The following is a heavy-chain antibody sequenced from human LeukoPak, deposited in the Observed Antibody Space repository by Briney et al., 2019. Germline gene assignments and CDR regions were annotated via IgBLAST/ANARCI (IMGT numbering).Heavy chain of an antibody. CDR1: GYTFTSYG. CDR2: ISGYNGNT. J-gene: IGHJ4*02. V-gene: IGHV1-18*01. CDR3: ARFPAPYAYHTSGYDS. D-gene: IGHD3-22*01. Sequence: GASVKVSCKASGYTFTSYGISWVREAPGQGLEWMGWISGYNGNTHYAQKFQGRVTMTTDTSTTTVYMELRSLRSDDTAVYYCARFPAPYAYHTSGYDSWGQGILVTVSS.